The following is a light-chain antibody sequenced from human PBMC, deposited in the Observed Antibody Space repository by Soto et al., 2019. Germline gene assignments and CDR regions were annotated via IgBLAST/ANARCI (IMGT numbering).Light chain of an antibody. V-gene: IGLV8-61*01. Sequence: QTVVTQEPSFSVSPGRTVTLTCGLSSGSVSTSYYPSWYQQTPGQAPRTLIYSTITRSSGVPDRFSGSILENKAALTITGAQADDESDYYCVLYMGSGIWVFGGGTKLTVL. CDR1: SGSVSTSYY. CDR3: VLYMGSGIWV. CDR2: STI. J-gene: IGLJ3*02.